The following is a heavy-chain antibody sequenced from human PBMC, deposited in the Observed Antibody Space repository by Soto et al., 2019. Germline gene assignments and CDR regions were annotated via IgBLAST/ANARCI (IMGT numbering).Heavy chain of an antibody. V-gene: IGHV3-30*18. J-gene: IGHJ4*02. CDR3: AKDLLSITMVRGDDKGDY. D-gene: IGHD3-10*01. CDR2: ISYDGSNK. CDR1: GFTFSSYG. Sequence: QVQLVESGGGVVQPGRSLRLSCAASGFTFSSYGMHWVRQAPGKGLEWVAVISYDGSNKYYADSVKGRFTISRDNSKNTLYLQMNSLRAEDTAVYYCAKDLLSITMVRGDDKGDYWGQGTLVTVSS.